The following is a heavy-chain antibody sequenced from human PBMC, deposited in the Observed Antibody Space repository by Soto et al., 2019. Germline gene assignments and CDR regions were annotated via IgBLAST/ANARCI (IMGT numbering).Heavy chain of an antibody. V-gene: IGHV3-74*01. Sequence: EVQLVESGGDLVQPGGSLSLSCVASGFTFSNYWMHWVRQAPGKGLEWVSRINSDESSRAYADSVKGRFISSIDNDKNSLSLEMNSLRAEDTAVYYCARGIDFYFDLWGRGTLVTVSS. CDR1: GFTFSNYW. CDR2: INSDESSR. CDR3: ARGIDFYFDL. J-gene: IGHJ2*01.